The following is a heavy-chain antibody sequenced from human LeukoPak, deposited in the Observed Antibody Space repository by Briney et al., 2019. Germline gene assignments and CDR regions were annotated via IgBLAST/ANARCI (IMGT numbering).Heavy chain of an antibody. Sequence: AGGSLRLSCAASGFTFSSYAMSWVRQAPGKGLEWVSAISGSGGSTYSADSVKGRFTISRDNSKNTLYLQMNSLRVEDTAVYYCTRDSGRFRLDYWGQGILVTVSS. D-gene: IGHD6-19*01. CDR1: GFTFSSYA. CDR2: ISGSGGST. V-gene: IGHV3-23*01. CDR3: TRDSGRFRLDY. J-gene: IGHJ4*02.